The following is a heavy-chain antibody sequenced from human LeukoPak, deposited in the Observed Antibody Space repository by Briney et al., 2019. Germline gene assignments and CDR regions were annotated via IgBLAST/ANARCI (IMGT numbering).Heavy chain of an antibody. J-gene: IGHJ4*02. CDR2: IYYSGST. CDR1: GGSISSSSYY. D-gene: IGHD1-26*01. Sequence: SETLSLTRTVSGGSISSSSYYWGWIRQPPGKGLEWIGSIYYSGSTNYNPSLKSRVTISVDTSKNQFSLKLSSVTAADTAVYYCARVPLKLIVGVYFDYWGQGTLVTVSS. V-gene: IGHV4-39*07. CDR3: ARVPLKLIVGVYFDY.